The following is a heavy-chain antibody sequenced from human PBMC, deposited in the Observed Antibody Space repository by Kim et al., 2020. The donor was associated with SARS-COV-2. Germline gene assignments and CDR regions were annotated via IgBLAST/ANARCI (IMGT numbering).Heavy chain of an antibody. Sequence: GGSLRLSCAASGFTFNDYAIFWVRQAPGKGLEWVAVISFDGRNNFFADSVKGRFTISRDNSKNTVYLQMNSLRGDDTADYYCGRDDSGSQLFAGKWFDP. D-gene: IGHD3-10*01. J-gene: IGHJ5*02. CDR1: GFTFNDYA. CDR2: ISFDGRNN. CDR3: GRDDSGSQLFAGKWFDP. V-gene: IGHV3-30*04.